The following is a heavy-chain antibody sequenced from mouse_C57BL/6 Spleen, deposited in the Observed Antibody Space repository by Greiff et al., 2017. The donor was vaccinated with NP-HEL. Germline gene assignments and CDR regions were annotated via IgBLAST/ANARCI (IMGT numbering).Heavy chain of an antibody. CDR2: IHPNSGST. V-gene: IGHV1-64*01. CDR1: GYTFTSYW. J-gene: IGHJ4*01. Sequence: QVQLKQPGAELVKPGASVKLSCKASGYTFTSYWMHWVKQRPGQGLEWIGMIHPNSGSTNYNEKFKSKATLTVDKSSSTAYMQLSSLTSEDSAVYYCARDGYYVFMDYWGQGTSVTVSS. D-gene: IGHD2-3*01. CDR3: ARDGYYVFMDY.